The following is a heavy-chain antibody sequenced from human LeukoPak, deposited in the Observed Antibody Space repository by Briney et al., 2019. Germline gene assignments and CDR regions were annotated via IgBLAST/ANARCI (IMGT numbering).Heavy chain of an antibody. V-gene: IGHV3-23*01. CDR1: AFTFSSYV. CDR2: ISGGGDST. J-gene: IGHJ6*03. Sequence: PGGSLRLSCAASAFTFSSYVMSWVRQAPGKGLDWVSSISGGGDSTYYADSVKGRFTISRDKSANTLYLQMNSLRAEDTAVYYCANIQSPYENDTSADYMDVWGKGTTVTVSS. CDR3: ANIQSPYENDTSADYMDV. D-gene: IGHD3-22*01.